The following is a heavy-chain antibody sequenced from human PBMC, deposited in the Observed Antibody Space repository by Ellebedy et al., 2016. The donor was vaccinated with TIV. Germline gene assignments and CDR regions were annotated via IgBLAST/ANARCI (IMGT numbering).Heavy chain of an antibody. CDR1: GFNFDDYA. CDR3: VKDKSVSGFSFWFFDL. V-gene: IGHV3-9*01. D-gene: IGHD3-22*01. J-gene: IGHJ2*01. Sequence: GGSLRLXCAASGFNFDDYAMHWVRQAPGKDLEWVSGISWNSGSVSYADSVKGRFTISRDNVNDSLHLQMNSLRPEDTAFYYCVKDKSVSGFSFWFFDLWGRGTLVTVSS. CDR2: ISWNSGSV.